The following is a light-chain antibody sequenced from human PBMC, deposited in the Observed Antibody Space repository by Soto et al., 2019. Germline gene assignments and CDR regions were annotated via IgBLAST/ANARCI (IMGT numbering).Light chain of an antibody. J-gene: IGKJ2*02. CDR1: QSVSSN. Sequence: EIVMTQSPATLSVSPGERATLSCRASQSVSSNLAWYQQKPGQAPMLLIYGASTSDTGIPARFSGSGSGTEFTLTISSLQSEDFAVYYCQQYNNWPRGTFGQGTKLEIK. CDR3: QQYNNWPRGT. V-gene: IGKV3-15*01. CDR2: GAS.